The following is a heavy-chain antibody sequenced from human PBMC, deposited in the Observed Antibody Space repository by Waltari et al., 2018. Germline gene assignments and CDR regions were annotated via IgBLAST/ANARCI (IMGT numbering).Heavy chain of an antibody. J-gene: IGHJ5*02. V-gene: IGHV4-39*07. CDR2: IYYSGST. D-gene: IGHD2-2*02. Sequence: QLQLQESGPGLVKPSETLSLTCTVSGGSISSSSYYWGWIRQPPGKGLEWIGSIYYSGSTYYKPSLKSRVTISVDTSKNQFSLKLSSVTAADTAVYYCAREADIVVVPAAITPNWFDPWGQGTLVTVSS. CDR3: AREADIVVVPAAITPNWFDP. CDR1: GGSISSSSYY.